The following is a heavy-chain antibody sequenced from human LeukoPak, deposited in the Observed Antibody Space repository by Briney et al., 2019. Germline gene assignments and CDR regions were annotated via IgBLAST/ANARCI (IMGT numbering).Heavy chain of an antibody. Sequence: ASVKVSCKASGYTFTCYYMHWVRQAPGQGLEWMGRINPNSGGTNYAQKFQGRVTMTRDTSISTAYMELSRLRSDDTAVYYCARRGDIVVVPAADAHYYYGMDVWGQGTTVTVSS. CDR1: GYTFTCYY. V-gene: IGHV1-2*06. CDR2: INPNSGGT. CDR3: ARRGDIVVVPAADAHYYYGMDV. J-gene: IGHJ6*02. D-gene: IGHD2-2*01.